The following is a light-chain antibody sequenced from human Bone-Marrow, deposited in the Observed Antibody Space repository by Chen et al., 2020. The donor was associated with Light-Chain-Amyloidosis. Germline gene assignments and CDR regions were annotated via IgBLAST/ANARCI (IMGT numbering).Light chain of an antibody. V-gene: IGLV2-18*02. CDR2: EVS. J-gene: IGLJ3*02. CDR1: SSDFGNWNR. CDR3: SSFTNSNTWV. Sequence: SALTQPPSVSGSPGPSVTISCTGTSSDFGNWNRVSWHQLPPGTAPKLMIYEVSNRPSGVPDRFSGSKSGNTASLTISGLQAEDEANYYCSSFTNSNTWVFGGGTRLTVL.